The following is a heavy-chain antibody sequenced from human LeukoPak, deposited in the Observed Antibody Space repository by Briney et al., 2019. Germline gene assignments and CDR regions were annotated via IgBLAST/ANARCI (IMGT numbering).Heavy chain of an antibody. Sequence: PGGPLRLSCAASGFTFSGSAMHWVRQASGKGLEWVGRIRSKANSYATAYAASVKGRFTISRDDSKNTAYLQMNSLKTEDTAVYYCTRHAVGSSGTIDYWGQGTLVTVSS. CDR2: IRSKANSYAT. CDR3: TRHAVGSSGTIDY. CDR1: GFTFSGSA. D-gene: IGHD2-2*01. V-gene: IGHV3-73*01. J-gene: IGHJ4*02.